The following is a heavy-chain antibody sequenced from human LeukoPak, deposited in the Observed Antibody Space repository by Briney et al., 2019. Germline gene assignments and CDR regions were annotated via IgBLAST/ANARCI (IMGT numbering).Heavy chain of an antibody. J-gene: IGHJ4*02. CDR1: GGSINNYY. D-gene: IGHD3-10*01. CDR2: IYYSGST. Sequence: SETLSLTCTVSGGSINNYYWGWIRQPPGKGLEWVGYIYYSGSTNYNPSLKSRVTISIDTSKNQFSLKLSSVTAADTAVYYCAKSSGSYYNVDFDYWGQGTLVTVSS. V-gene: IGHV4-59*01. CDR3: AKSSGSYYNVDFDY.